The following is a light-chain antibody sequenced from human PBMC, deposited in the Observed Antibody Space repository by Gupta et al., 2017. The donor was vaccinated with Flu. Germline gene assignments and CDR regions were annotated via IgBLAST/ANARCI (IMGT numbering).Light chain of an antibody. Sequence: SLGERATINCKSSQNGLWSYNNKNYLAWYQHKSGQPPKLLISWASTRESGVPGRFSGSGSGTDFTLTISSLQAEDVAVYYCQQYYTIPPTFGQGTRLEIK. CDR2: WAS. CDR3: QQYYTIPPT. CDR1: QNGLWSYNNKNY. J-gene: IGKJ5*01. V-gene: IGKV4-1*01.